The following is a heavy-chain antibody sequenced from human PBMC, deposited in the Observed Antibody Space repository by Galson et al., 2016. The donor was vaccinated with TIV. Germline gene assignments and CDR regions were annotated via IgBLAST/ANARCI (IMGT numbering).Heavy chain of an antibody. V-gene: IGHV3-43*01. CDR2: ISWHDDNS. CDR3: AKDYMWKEDYYSMDV. Sequence: SLRLSCAASGFTFDHYTMHWVRQAPGKGLEWVSLISWHDDNSYYADAVKGRFTISRDNSKNSLYLQMNGLRTEDTAVYFCAKDYMWKEDYYSMDVWGKGTTVTVYS. D-gene: IGHD1-1*01. J-gene: IGHJ6*03. CDR1: GFTFDHYT.